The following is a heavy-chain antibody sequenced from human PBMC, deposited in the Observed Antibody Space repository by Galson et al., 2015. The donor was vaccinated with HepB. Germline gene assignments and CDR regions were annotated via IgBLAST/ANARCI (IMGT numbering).Heavy chain of an antibody. CDR1: GFTFSSYA. Sequence: SLRLSCAASGFTFSSYAMHWVRQAPGKGLEWVADISYDGSNKYYADSVKGRFTISRDNSKNTLYLQMNSLRAEDTPVYYRARGIGYSSGWFYYWGQGALVTVSS. J-gene: IGHJ4*02. D-gene: IGHD6-19*01. V-gene: IGHV3-30*04. CDR3: ARGIGYSSGWFYY. CDR2: ISYDGSNK.